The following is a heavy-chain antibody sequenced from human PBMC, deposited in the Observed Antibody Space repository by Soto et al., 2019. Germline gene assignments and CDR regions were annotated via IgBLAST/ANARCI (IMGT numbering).Heavy chain of an antibody. V-gene: IGHV3-48*02. Sequence: GGSLRLSCAASGFTFSSYSMNWVRQAPGKGLEWVSYISSCSSTIYYADSVKGRFTISRDNAKNSLYLQMNSLRDEDTAVYYCARVEVYYYDSSGPASGGFDPWGQGTLVTVSS. CDR2: ISSCSSTI. CDR1: GFTFSSYS. J-gene: IGHJ5*02. D-gene: IGHD3-22*01. CDR3: ARVEVYYYDSSGPASGGFDP.